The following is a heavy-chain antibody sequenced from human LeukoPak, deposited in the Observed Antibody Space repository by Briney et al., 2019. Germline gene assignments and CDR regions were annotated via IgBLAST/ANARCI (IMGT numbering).Heavy chain of an antibody. CDR2: ISSSGTII. Sequence: PGGSLRLSCAASGFTFSSYEMNWVRQAPGKGLEWLSYISSSGTIIYYADSVKGRFTISRDNAKSSLYLQMNSLRAEDTAVYYCARTPYYYDSSGYYQKYGMDVWGQGTTVTVSS. J-gene: IGHJ6*02. CDR3: ARTPYYYDSSGYYQKYGMDV. D-gene: IGHD3-22*01. V-gene: IGHV3-48*03. CDR1: GFTFSSYE.